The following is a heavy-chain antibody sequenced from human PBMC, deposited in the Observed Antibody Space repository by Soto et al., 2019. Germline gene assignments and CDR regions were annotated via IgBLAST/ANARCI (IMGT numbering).Heavy chain of an antibody. D-gene: IGHD1-7*01. CDR1: GFTFSNAW. CDR2: IKSKTDGGTT. V-gene: IGHV3-15*01. J-gene: IGHJ4*02. CDR3: ATEQWNYVFDY. Sequence: GGSLRLSCTASGFTFSNAWMSWVRQAPGKGLEWVGRIKSKTDGGTTDYAAPVKGRFTISRDDSKNTLYLQMNSLKTEDTAVYYCATEQWNYVFDYWGQGTLVTVSS.